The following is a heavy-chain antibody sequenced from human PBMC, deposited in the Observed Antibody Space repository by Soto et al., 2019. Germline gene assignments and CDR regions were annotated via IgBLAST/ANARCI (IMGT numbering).Heavy chain of an antibody. J-gene: IGHJ4*02. D-gene: IGHD2-2*01. Sequence: GGSLRLSCAASGFTVSSNYMSWVRQAPGKGLEWVSVIYSGGSTYYADSVKGRFTISRDNSKNTLYLQMNSLRAEDTAVYYCARDQYCSSTSCYDGWGQGTLVTVSS. CDR2: IYSGGST. V-gene: IGHV3-66*01. CDR3: ARDQYCSSTSCYDG. CDR1: GFTVSSNY.